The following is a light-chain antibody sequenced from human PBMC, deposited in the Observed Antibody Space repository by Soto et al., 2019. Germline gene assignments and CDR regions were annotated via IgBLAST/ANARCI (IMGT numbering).Light chain of an antibody. CDR3: GAWDDRLTAYV. CDR1: GSNVGYNS. CDR2: DNY. V-gene: IGLV1-51*01. J-gene: IGLJ1*01. Sequence: QSVLTQPPSLSAAPGQEVTISCSGSGSNVGYNSVSWYQQLPGTAPKLLIYDNYKRPSGIPARFSGSKSGKSASLGITGLQTGDEADYYCGAWDDRLTAYVFGSGTKLTVL.